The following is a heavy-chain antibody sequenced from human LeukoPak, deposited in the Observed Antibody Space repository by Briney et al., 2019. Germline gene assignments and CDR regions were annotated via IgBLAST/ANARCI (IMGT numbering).Heavy chain of an antibody. CDR1: GGSISSYY. V-gene: IGHV4-59*01. CDR2: IYYSGST. Sequence: SETLSLTCTVSGGSISSYYWSWIRQPPGKGLEWIGYIYYSGSTNYNPSLKSRVTISVDTSKNQFSLKLSSVTAADTAVYYCARVGCSGGSCLLDYRGQGTLVTVSS. CDR3: ARVGCSGGSCLLDY. J-gene: IGHJ4*02. D-gene: IGHD2-15*01.